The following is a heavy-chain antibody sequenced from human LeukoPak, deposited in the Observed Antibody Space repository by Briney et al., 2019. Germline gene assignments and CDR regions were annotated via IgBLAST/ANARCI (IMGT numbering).Heavy chain of an antibody. D-gene: IGHD5-24*01. J-gene: IGHJ4*02. V-gene: IGHV3-23*01. CDR2: ISGSGGST. CDR3: AKEADGWAWDIVY. Sequence: PVGSLRLSCAASAFTSSSYAMSWVRQAPGRGLERVSVISGSGGSTSYVDSVKGGFTTSRDTSKNTLYLQMNSLRAEDTAVYIYAKEADGWAWDIVYWGQGTLVTVSS. CDR1: AFTSSSYA.